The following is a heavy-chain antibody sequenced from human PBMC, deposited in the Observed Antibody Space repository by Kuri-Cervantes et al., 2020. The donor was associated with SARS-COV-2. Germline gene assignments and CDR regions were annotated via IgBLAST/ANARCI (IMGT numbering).Heavy chain of an antibody. J-gene: IGHJ5*02. CDR3: ARGGRGYDFWSGYLWFDP. V-gene: IGHV4-34*01. Sequence: SQTLSLTCAVYVGSFSGYYWSWIRQPPGKGLEWIGEINHSGSTNYNPSLKSRVTISVDTSKNQFSLRLSSVTAADTAVYYCARGGRGYDFWSGYLWFDPWGQGTLVTVSS. D-gene: IGHD3-3*01. CDR2: INHSGST. CDR1: VGSFSGYY.